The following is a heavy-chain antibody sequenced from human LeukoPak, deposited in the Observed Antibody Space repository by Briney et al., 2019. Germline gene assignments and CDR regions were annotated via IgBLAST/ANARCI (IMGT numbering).Heavy chain of an antibody. CDR3: ARDVFSLGDS. J-gene: IGHJ4*02. Sequence: PGGSLRLSCATSGFTFSRYGMHWVRQSPGKGLVWASHINHDGTIRNYADSVRGRFTISRDIATLYLQMNSLGAEDTAVYYCARDVFSLGDSWGQGTLVTVSS. D-gene: IGHD2/OR15-2a*01. CDR2: INHDGTIR. CDR1: GFTFSRYG. V-gene: IGHV3-74*01.